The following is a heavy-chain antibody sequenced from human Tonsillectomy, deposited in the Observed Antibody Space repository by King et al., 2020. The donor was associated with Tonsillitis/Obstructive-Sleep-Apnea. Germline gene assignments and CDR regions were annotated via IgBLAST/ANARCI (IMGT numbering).Heavy chain of an antibody. J-gene: IGHJ6*02. CDR3: VSDYDSSGYFILSYYYYAMDV. V-gene: IGHV1-18*01. CDR2: ISAYNGNT. Sequence: QLVQSGAEVKKPGASVKVSCKASGYTFISYGINWVRQAPGQGLEWMGWISAYNGNTNYAQKFQGRVTMTTDTSTSAAHMELRSLRSDDTAVYYWVSDYDSSGYFILSYYYYAMDVWGQGTTVTVSS. CDR1: GYTFISYG. D-gene: IGHD3-22*01.